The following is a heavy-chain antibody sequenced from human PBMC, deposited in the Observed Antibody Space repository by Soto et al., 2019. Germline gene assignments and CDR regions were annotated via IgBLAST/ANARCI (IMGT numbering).Heavy chain of an antibody. CDR2: IIGSGGST. Sequence: EVQLLESGGGLVQPGGSLRLSCAASGFTFSSYAMSWVRQAPGKGLEWVSAIIGSGGSTYYADSVKGRFTISRDNSKNTLYLQMNSLRAEDTAVYYCAKGRDIVATVGGWFDPWGQGTLVTVSS. J-gene: IGHJ5*02. CDR1: GFTFSSYA. CDR3: AKGRDIVATVGGWFDP. D-gene: IGHD5-12*01. V-gene: IGHV3-23*01.